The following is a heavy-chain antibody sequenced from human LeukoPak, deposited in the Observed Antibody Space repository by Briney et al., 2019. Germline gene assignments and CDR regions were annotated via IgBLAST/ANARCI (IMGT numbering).Heavy chain of an antibody. CDR2: IDTTGST. J-gene: IGHJ5*02. D-gene: IGHD3-9*01. CDR1: GGSINSRNYY. V-gene: IGHV4-61*02. CDR3: EGGIRYFGWLYES. Sequence: SETLSLTCTVSGGSINSRNYYWSWIRQPSGKGLEWMGRIDTTGSTNFNPSLKSRVIISVDTPKNQFSLRLSSVTAADTALYYAEGGIRYFGWLYESWGQGSLVTVSS.